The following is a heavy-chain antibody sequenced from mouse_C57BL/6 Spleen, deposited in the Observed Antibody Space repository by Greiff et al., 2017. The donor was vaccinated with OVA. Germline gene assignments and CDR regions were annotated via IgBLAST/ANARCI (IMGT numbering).Heavy chain of an antibody. CDR3: TRDRYYDYDDY. J-gene: IGHJ3*01. CDR1: GFTFSSYA. D-gene: IGHD2-4*01. CDR2: ISSGGDYI. Sequence: EVKLMESGAGLVKPGGSLKLSCAASGFTFSSYAMSWVRQTPEKRLEWVAYISSGGDYIDYADTVKGRFTISRDNARNTLYLQLSSLKSEDTAMYYCTRDRYYDYDDYWGQGTLVTVSA. V-gene: IGHV5-9-1*02.